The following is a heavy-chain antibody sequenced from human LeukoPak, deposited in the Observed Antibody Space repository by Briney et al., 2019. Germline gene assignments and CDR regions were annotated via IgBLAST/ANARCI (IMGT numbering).Heavy chain of an antibody. CDR3: ERTPTYYSDY. CDR1: GFTFSSYW. CDR2: INSDGNNT. Sequence: GGSLRLSCAASGFTFSSYWMHWVRQAPGKGLVWVSRINSDGNNTTYADSVKGRFTISRDNAKNTLYMQMNSLRAEDTAVYYCERTPTYYSDYWGQGTLVTVSS. J-gene: IGHJ4*02. D-gene: IGHD3-16*01. V-gene: IGHV3-74*01.